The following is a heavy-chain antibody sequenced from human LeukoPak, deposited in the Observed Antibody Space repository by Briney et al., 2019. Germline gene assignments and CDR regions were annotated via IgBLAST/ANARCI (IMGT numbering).Heavy chain of an antibody. CDR1: GFTFSSYA. CDR2: ISYDGSNK. CDR3: ARDLYDFWSGYYVSGSFDY. J-gene: IGHJ4*02. V-gene: IGHV3-30-3*01. D-gene: IGHD3-3*01. Sequence: GRSLRLSCAASGFTFSSYAMHWVRQAPGKGLEWVAVISYDGSNKYYADSVKGRFTISRDNSKNTLYLQMNSLRAEDTAVYYCARDLYDFWSGYYVSGSFDYWAREPWSPSPQ.